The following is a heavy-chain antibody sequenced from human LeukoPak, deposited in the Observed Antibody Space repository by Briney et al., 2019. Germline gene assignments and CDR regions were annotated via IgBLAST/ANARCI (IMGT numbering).Heavy chain of an antibody. CDR3: ARGSRGLAVAGLDY. J-gene: IGHJ4*02. CDR1: GYTFTNYY. Sequence: ASVRVSCKASGYTFTNYYLHWVRQAPGHGLEWMAIINPSDGGTYYELKLQGRVTMTTDTSTSTAYMELRSLRSDDTAVYYCARGSRGLAVAGLDYWGQGTLVTVSS. CDR2: INPSDGGT. D-gene: IGHD6-19*01. V-gene: IGHV1-46*01.